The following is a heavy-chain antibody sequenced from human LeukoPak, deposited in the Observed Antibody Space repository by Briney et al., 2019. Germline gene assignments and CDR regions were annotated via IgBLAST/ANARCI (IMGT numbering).Heavy chain of an antibody. Sequence: PSETLSLTCSVSGGSISRSSYYWGWIRQPPGKGLEWIGSFYYSGSTYYNPSLKSRVTISLDTSKNQFSLKLTSVTAADTAVYYCARRTAGDYGAQAPDDSFDIWGQGTMVTVSS. D-gene: IGHD4-17*01. CDR1: GGSISRSSYY. CDR2: FYYSGST. J-gene: IGHJ3*02. CDR3: ARRTAGDYGAQAPDDSFDI. V-gene: IGHV4-39*07.